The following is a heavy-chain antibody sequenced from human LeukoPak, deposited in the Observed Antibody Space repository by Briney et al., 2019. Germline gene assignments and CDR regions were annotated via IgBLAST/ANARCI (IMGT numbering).Heavy chain of an antibody. J-gene: IGHJ4*02. V-gene: IGHV1-46*01. Sequence: ASVKVSCKAPGYTFTSYYMHWVRQAPGQGLEWMGIINPSGGSTSYAQKFQGRVTMTRETSTSTVYMELSSLRSEDTAVYYCAREFLVGRSLDWGQGTLVTVSS. CDR3: AREFLVGRSLD. CDR1: GYTFTSYY. CDR2: INPSGGST.